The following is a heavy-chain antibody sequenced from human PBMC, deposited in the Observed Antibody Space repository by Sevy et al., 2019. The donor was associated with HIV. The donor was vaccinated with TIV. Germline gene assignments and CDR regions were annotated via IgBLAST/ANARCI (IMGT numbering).Heavy chain of an antibody. CDR2: IYYSGST. CDR1: GGSISSGDYY. V-gene: IGHV4-30-4*01. D-gene: IGHD3-22*01. Sequence: SETLSLTCTVSGGSISSGDYYWSWIRQPPGKGLEWIGYIYYSGSTYYNPSLKSRVTISVDTSKNQFSLKLSSVTAADTAVYYCARDGEYYYDSSGYYYFDYWGQGTLVTVSS. J-gene: IGHJ4*02. CDR3: ARDGEYYYDSSGYYYFDY.